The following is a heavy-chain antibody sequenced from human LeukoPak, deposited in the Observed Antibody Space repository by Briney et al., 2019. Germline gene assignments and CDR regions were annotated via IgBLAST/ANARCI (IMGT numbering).Heavy chain of an antibody. V-gene: IGHV3-66*04. D-gene: IGHD3-22*01. CDR1: GFTVSSNY. CDR3: ARHMYHYDSSGYYQSEYFQY. J-gene: IGHJ1*01. CDR2: IFSGGSS. Sequence: GGSLRLSCAASGFTVSSNYMSWVRQAPGKGLEWVSVIFSGGSSYYADSVEGRFTISRDNYKNTLYLQMNNLRAEDTAVYYCARHMYHYDSSGYYQSEYFQYWGQGTLVTVSS.